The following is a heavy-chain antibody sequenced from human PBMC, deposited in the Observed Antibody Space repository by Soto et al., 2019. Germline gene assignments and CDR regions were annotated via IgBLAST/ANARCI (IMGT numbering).Heavy chain of an antibody. CDR3: ARILGVHYYYGMDV. Sequence: PSETLSLTCAVYGGSFSGYYWTWIRQPPGTGLEWIGEINHSGSTNYNPSLKSRVTISKDTSKNQVVLTMTNMDPVDTATYYCARILGVHYYYGMDVWGQGTTVTVSS. CDR1: GGSFSGYY. V-gene: IGHV4-34*01. D-gene: IGHD3-10*01. CDR2: INHSGST. J-gene: IGHJ6*02.